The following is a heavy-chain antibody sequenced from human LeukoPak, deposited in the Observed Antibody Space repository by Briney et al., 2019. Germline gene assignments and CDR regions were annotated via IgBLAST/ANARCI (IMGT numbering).Heavy chain of an antibody. Sequence: GGSLRLSCAASGFTFSSYGMHWVRQAPGKGLEWVAVIWYDGSNKYYADSVKGRFTISRDNPKNTLYLQMNSLRAEDTAVYYCARGRGIAAEYFDYWGQGTLVTVSS. V-gene: IGHV3-33*01. J-gene: IGHJ4*02. D-gene: IGHD6-13*01. CDR2: IWYDGSNK. CDR3: ARGRGIAAEYFDY. CDR1: GFTFSSYG.